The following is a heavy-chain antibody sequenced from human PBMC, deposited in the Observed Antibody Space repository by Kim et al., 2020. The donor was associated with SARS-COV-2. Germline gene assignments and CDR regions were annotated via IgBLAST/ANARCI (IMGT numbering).Heavy chain of an antibody. J-gene: IGHJ6*02. CDR3: ARDCEYSSGWHTPGWKDYYYGMDV. CDR2: IYTSGST. D-gene: IGHD6-19*01. Sequence: SETLSLTCTVSGGSISSYYWSWIRQPAGKGLEWIGRIYTSGSTNYNPSLKSRVTMSVDTSKNQFSLKLSSVTAADTAVYYCARDCEYSSGWHTPGWKDYYYGMDVWGQGTTVTVSS. V-gene: IGHV4-4*07. CDR1: GGSISSYY.